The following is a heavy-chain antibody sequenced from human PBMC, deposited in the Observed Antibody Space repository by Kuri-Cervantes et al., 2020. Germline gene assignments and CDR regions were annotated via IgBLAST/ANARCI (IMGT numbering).Heavy chain of an antibody. J-gene: IGHJ1*01. CDR1: GFTFSSYG. V-gene: IGHV3-30*03. CDR3: ARDQYYYGSGSSLLQH. CDR2: ISYDGSNK. D-gene: IGHD3-10*01. Sequence: LSLTCAASGFTFSSYGMHWVRQAPGKGLEWVAVISYDGSNKYYADSVKGRFTISRDNSKNTLYLQMNSLRAEDTAVYYCARDQYYYGSGSSLLQHWGQGTLVTVSS.